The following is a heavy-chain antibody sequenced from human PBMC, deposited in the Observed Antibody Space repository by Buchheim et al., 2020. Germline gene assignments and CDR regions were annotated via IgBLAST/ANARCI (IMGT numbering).Heavy chain of an antibody. V-gene: IGHV3-23*04. Sequence: EVQVVESGGGLVKPGGSLRLSCAASGFTLSTYNMNWVRQAPGKGLEWVSAISGSGGSTYYADSVKGRFTISRDNSKNTLYLQMNSLRAEDTAVYYCAGGRVGVVVTSDYWGQGTL. D-gene: IGHD3-22*01. J-gene: IGHJ4*02. CDR3: AGGRVGVVVTSDY. CDR2: ISGSGGST. CDR1: GFTLSTYN.